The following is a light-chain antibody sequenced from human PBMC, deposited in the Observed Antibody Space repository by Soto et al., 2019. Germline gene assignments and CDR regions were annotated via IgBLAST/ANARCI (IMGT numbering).Light chain of an antibody. Sequence: EIVLTQSPGTLSLSPGERATLSCRASQSVSSSYLAWYQQKPGQAPRLLIYGASSRATGIADRFSGSGSGTDFTLTISRLVPEDFAVYYCQQYGSSPLTFGGGTKLEIK. CDR1: QSVSSSY. CDR3: QQYGSSPLT. V-gene: IGKV3-20*01. CDR2: GAS. J-gene: IGKJ4*01.